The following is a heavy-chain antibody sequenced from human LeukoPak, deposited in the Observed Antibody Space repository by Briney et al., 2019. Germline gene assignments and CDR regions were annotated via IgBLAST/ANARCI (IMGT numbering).Heavy chain of an antibody. J-gene: IGHJ5*02. V-gene: IGHV3-7*01. Sequence: GESLRLSCAVSGFSFSGYWMTWVRQAPRKGLEWVANIRQDGSEKNYVDSVKGRFTISRDNAENSLFLQMNSLRVEDTAVYYCARERQGGIAAAGTRIEDDAWGQGTLFAASS. CDR1: GFSFSGYW. CDR2: IRQDGSEK. D-gene: IGHD6-13*01. CDR3: ARERQGGIAAAGTRIEDDA.